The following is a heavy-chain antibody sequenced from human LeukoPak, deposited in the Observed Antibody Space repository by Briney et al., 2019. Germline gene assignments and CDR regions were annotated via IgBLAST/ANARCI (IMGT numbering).Heavy chain of an antibody. Sequence: GGSLRLSCVASGFTFSNYAVAWVRQAPGKGLEWVSSISGSGGYTYYADSVKCRFTISRDNSKNTLYLQMNSLRAEDTAVYFCAKHSAEYYYDTGGFPTDWGQGSLVTVSS. V-gene: IGHV3-23*01. CDR1: GFTFSNYA. J-gene: IGHJ4*02. D-gene: IGHD3-22*01. CDR3: AKHSAEYYYDTGGFPTD. CDR2: ISGSGGYT.